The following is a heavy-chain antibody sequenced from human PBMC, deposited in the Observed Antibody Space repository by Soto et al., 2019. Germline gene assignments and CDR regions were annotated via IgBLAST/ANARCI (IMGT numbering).Heavy chain of an antibody. V-gene: IGHV4-30-2*01. CDR1: GGSISSGCYS. CDR3: ARVYCSGGSCFWFDP. D-gene: IGHD2-15*01. J-gene: IGHJ5*02. CDR2: IYHSGST. Sequence: SETLYLTCAVSGGSISSGCYSWSWIRQPPGKGLEWIGYIYHSGSTYYNPSLKSRVTISVDRSKNQFSLKLSSVTAADTALYYCARVYCSGGSCFWFDPWGQGTLVTVSS.